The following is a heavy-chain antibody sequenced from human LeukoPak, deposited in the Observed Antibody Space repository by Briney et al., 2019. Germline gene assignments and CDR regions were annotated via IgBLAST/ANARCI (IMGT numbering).Heavy chain of an antibody. D-gene: IGHD2-15*01. Sequence: GESLKISCKDSGNSFASSWIGWVRQMPGKGLDWMGIIYPGDSDSRYSASFQGQVTISADKSIRTAYLQWSSLKASDTAMYYCATPRGGKLLLDAFDIWGQGTMVIVSS. V-gene: IGHV5-51*01. J-gene: IGHJ3*02. CDR1: GNSFASSW. CDR3: ATPRGGKLLLDAFDI. CDR2: IYPGDSDS.